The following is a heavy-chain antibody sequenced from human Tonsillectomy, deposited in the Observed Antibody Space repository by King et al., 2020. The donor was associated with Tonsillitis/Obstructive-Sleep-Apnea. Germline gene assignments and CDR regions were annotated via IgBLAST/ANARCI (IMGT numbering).Heavy chain of an antibody. CDR2: ISAYNGDT. J-gene: IGHJ4*02. CDR3: ARDSMSHYSDSSTYYTFDY. Sequence: VQLVESGAEVKKPGASVKVSCKASGYTFTSYGISWARQAPGQGLEWMGWISAYNGDTNYAQKLQDKVTMTTDTSTSTAYMELRSLRSDDTAVYYCARDSMSHYSDSSTYYTFDYWGQGTLVTVSS. CDR1: GYTFTSYG. V-gene: IGHV1-18*01. D-gene: IGHD3-22*01.